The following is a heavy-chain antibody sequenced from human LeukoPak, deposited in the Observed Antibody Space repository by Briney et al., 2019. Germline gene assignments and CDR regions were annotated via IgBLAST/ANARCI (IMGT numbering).Heavy chain of an antibody. CDR1: GVSISSSNSF. Sequence: SETLSLTCTVSGVSISSSNSFWGWIRQPPGTGLEWIGSIYYSGNTYYNASLKSQVSISIDTSKNQFSLRLTSVTAADTAVYYCARQTGSGLFILPGGQGTLVTVSS. J-gene: IGHJ4*02. D-gene: IGHD3/OR15-3a*01. CDR3: ARQTGSGLFILP. V-gene: IGHV4-39*01. CDR2: IYYSGNT.